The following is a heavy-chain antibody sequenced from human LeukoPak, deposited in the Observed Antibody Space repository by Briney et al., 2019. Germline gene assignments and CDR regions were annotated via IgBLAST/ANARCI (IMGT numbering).Heavy chain of an antibody. V-gene: IGHV1-2*02. CDR3: ARGGIVGALLNY. J-gene: IGHJ4*02. Sequence: ASVKVSCKASGYTFTGYYMHWVRQAPRQGVEGMGWINPNSGGTHYAQKFKGRVTMTRDTSISTSYMELSRLRSDDTAVYYCARGGIVGALLNYWGQGTLVTVSS. CDR2: INPNSGGT. D-gene: IGHD1-26*01. CDR1: GYTFTGYY.